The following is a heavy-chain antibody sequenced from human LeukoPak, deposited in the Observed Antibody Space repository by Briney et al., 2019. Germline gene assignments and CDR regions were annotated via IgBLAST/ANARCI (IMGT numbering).Heavy chain of an antibody. V-gene: IGHV3-30-3*01. J-gene: IGHJ4*02. Sequence: PGWSLRLSCAGSGFTFSSYAMHWVRQAPGKGLEWVAVISYDGSNKYYADSVKGRFTISRDNSRNPLYLQLNSLRAEDTAVYYCARDGGPGRGWSDFDYWGQGTLVTVSS. CDR2: ISYDGSNK. CDR1: GFTFSSYA. D-gene: IGHD6-19*01. CDR3: ARDGGPGRGWSDFDY.